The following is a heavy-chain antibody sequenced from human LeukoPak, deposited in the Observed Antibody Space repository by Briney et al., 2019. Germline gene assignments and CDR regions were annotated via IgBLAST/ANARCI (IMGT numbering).Heavy chain of an antibody. V-gene: IGHV1-24*01. CDR3: AILYSGSYYFDY. Sequence: ASVKVSCKVSGYTLTELSMHWVRQAPGKGLEWMGGFDPEDGETIYAQKFQGRVTMTEDTSTDTAYMELSSLRSEDTAVYYCAILYSGSYYFDYWGQGTLFTVSS. CDR2: FDPEDGET. D-gene: IGHD1-26*01. CDR1: GYTLTELS. J-gene: IGHJ4*02.